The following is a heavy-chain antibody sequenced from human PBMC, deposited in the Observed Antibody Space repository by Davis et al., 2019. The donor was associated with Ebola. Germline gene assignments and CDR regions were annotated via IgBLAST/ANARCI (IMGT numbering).Heavy chain of an antibody. Sequence: GESLKISCAASGFTFSSYSMNWVRQAPGRGLEWVANIKEDGSEKYYVDSVKGRFTISRDNAKNSLYLQMNSLRAEGTAVYYCARLCSSSCPNDYWGQGTLVTVSS. CDR2: IKEDGSEK. J-gene: IGHJ4*02. CDR1: GFTFSSYS. CDR3: ARLCSSSCPNDY. D-gene: IGHD6-13*01. V-gene: IGHV3-7*01.